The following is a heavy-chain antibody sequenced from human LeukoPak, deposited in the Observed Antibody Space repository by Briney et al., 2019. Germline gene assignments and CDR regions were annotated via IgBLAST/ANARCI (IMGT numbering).Heavy chain of an antibody. D-gene: IGHD2-15*01. V-gene: IGHV3-21*01. CDR3: ARAGCSGGSCYKTTFDI. Sequence: GGSLRLSCAASGFTFSSYSMNWVRQAPGKGLEWVSSISSSSSYIYYADSVKGRFTISRDNAKNSLYLQMNSLRAEDTAIYYCARAGCSGGSCYKTTFDIWGQGTMVTVSS. CDR1: GFTFSSYS. J-gene: IGHJ3*02. CDR2: ISSSSSYI.